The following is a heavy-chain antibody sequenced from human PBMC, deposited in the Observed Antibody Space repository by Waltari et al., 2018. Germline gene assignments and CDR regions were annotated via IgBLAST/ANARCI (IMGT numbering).Heavy chain of an antibody. CDR3: ARWDSPGRYFGD. Sequence: QVQLQESGPGLVKPSETLSLTCSVSGGSITAYFWNWIRQPPGKGLEWIGYIHHSGNTKCNPSRKGRLTMSADTSKSQCSLRLTSGTAPATAVYFGARWDSPGRYFGDWGQGAPVTVSS. CDR2: IHHSGNT. V-gene: IGHV4-59*08. J-gene: IGHJ4*02. CDR1: GGSITAYF. D-gene: IGHD1-26*01.